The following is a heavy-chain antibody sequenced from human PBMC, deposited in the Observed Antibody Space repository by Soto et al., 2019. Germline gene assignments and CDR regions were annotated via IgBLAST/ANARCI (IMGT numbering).Heavy chain of an antibody. CDR3: ASGGSSSWYAALSRALLLSDYYGMDV. CDR2: IIPIFGTA. J-gene: IGHJ6*02. V-gene: IGHV1-69*06. Sequence: GASVKVSCKASGGTFSSYAISWVRQAPGQGLEWMGGIIPIFGTANYAQKIQGRVTITADKSTSTAYMELSSLRSEDTAVYYCASGGSSSWYAALSRALLLSDYYGMDVWGQGTTVTVSS. CDR1: GGTFSSYA. D-gene: IGHD6-13*01.